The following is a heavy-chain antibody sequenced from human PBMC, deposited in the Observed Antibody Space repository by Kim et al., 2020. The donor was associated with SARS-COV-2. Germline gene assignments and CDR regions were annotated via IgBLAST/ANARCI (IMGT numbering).Heavy chain of an antibody. CDR1: GFTFSSYP. V-gene: IGHV3-23*01. CDR2: ISTGGSTT. J-gene: IGHJ3*02. Sequence: GGSLRLSCAASGFTFSSYPMSWVRQAPGKGLEWVSGISTGGSTTNYADSVKGRFTVSRHNYQNTLYLQMNSLTADDTAVYYCAKPQYSTPDEALDIWCQG. D-gene: IGHD6-13*01. CDR3: AKPQYSTPDEALDI.